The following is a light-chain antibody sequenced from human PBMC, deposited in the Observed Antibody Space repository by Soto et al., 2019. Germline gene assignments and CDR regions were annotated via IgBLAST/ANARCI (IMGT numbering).Light chain of an antibody. V-gene: IGKV1-5*01. Sequence: DIQITQSPSTLSASVGARVTMTCRASQSVSNWLAWYQQKPGKAPKLLIYDASTLEGGVPSRFSGSGSGTEFTLRISSLQPDDYATYYCQQYTSYWTFGQGTKVEIK. CDR1: QSVSNW. CDR3: QQYTSYWT. J-gene: IGKJ1*01. CDR2: DAS.